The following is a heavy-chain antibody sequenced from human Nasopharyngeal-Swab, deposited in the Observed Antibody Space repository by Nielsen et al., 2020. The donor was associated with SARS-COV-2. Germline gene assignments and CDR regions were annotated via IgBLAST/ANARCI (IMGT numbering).Heavy chain of an antibody. CDR1: GFSLSTSGLA. J-gene: IGHJ4*02. V-gene: IGHV2-70*04. CDR2: IDWDDDK. CDR3: ARVDVDTSMTH. D-gene: IGHD5-18*01. Sequence: PTLLKPTQTLTLTCTFSGFSLSTSGLAVGWIRQPPGKALEWLARIDWDDDKFYSTFLKTRLTISKYTSKNRVVLTMTNMDPVDTATYYCARVDVDTSMTHWGQGTLVTVSS.